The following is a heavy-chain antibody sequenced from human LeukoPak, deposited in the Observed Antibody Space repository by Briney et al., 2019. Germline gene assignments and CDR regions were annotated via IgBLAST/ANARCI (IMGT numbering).Heavy chain of an antibody. V-gene: IGHV3-64D*06. CDR3: VYRLSFDS. CDR2: ISSNGGST. J-gene: IGHJ4*02. D-gene: IGHD4-11*01. CDR1: GFTFSTST. Sequence: GGSLRLSCSASGFTFSTSTMHWVRQAPGKGLGYVSAISSNGGSTYYADSVKGRFTISRDNSKNTMYLQMNSLRAGDTALYYCVYRLSFDSWGQGPLVTVSS.